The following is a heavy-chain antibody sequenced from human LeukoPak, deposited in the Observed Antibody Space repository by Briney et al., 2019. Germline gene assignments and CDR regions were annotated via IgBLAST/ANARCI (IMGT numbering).Heavy chain of an antibody. CDR2: ITSDGSNT. CDR3: ACDRYYHPDY. D-gene: IGHD2-21*01. J-gene: IGHJ4*02. Sequence: GRSLRLSCAASGLDLSGYWMHWVRQAPGEGLVWVSRITSDGSNTTYANSVQGRFTISRDNAKNTLYLQMSSLRAEDTAVYYCACDRYYHPDYWGQGTLVTVSS. CDR1: GLDLSGYW. V-gene: IGHV3-74*01.